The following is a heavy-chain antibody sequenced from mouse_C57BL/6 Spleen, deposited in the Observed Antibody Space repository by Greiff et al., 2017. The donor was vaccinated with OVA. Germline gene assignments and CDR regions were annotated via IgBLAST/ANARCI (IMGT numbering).Heavy chain of an antibody. Sequence: QVQLQQPGAELVKPGASVKLSCKASGYTFTSYWMQWVKQRPGQGLEWIGEIDPSDSYTNYNQKFKGKATLTVDTSSSTAYMQLSSLTSEDSAVYYWARGRTGTGYWGQGTTLTVSS. J-gene: IGHJ2*01. CDR2: IDPSDSYT. D-gene: IGHD4-1*01. V-gene: IGHV1-50*01. CDR1: GYTFTSYW. CDR3: ARGRTGTGY.